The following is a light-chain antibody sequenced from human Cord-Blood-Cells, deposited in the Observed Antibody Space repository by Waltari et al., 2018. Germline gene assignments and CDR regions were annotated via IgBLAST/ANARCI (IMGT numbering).Light chain of an antibody. CDR3: CSYAGSYTWV. J-gene: IGLJ3*02. CDR1: SSDVGGPNY. V-gene: IGLV2-11*01. CDR2: DVS. Sequence: QSALTQPRSVSGSPGQSVTISCTGTSSDVGGPNYVSWYQQHPGKAPKLMIYDVSKRPSGVPDRFSGSKSGNTASLTISGLQAEDEADYYCCSYAGSYTWVFGGGTKLTVL.